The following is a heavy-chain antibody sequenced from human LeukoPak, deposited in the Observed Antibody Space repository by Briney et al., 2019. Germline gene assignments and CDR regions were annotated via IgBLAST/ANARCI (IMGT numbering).Heavy chain of an antibody. CDR3: ATPRPQVYYDILTGYSY. J-gene: IGHJ4*02. CDR2: FDPEDGET. V-gene: IGHV1-24*01. CDR1: GYTLTELS. D-gene: IGHD3-9*01. Sequence: ASVKVSCKVFGYTLTELSMHWVRQAPGKGLEWMGGFDPEDGETIYAQKFQGRVTMTEDTSTDTAYMELSSLRSEDTAVYYCATPRPQVYYDILTGYSYWGQGTLVTVSS.